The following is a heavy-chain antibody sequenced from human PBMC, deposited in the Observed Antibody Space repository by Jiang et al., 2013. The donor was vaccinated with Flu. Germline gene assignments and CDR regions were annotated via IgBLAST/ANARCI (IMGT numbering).Heavy chain of an antibody. Sequence: QSGSELKKPGASVKVSCKASGYTFTSYAMNWVRQAPGQGLEWMGWINTNTGNPTYAQGFTGRFVFSLDTSVSTAYLQISSLKAEDTAVYYCARIENYGDYSSYWYFDLWGLAPWSLSPQ. CDR3: ARIENYGDYSSYWYFDL. J-gene: IGHJ2*01. D-gene: IGHD4-17*01. CDR2: INTNTGNP. CDR1: GYTFTSYA. V-gene: IGHV7-4-1*02.